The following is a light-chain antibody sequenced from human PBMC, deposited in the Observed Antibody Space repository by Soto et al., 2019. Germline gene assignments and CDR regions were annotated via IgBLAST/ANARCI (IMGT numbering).Light chain of an antibody. CDR1: QSVSSN. J-gene: IGKJ2*01. CDR2: GAS. CDR3: QQYNNWPPYT. Sequence: EIVMTQSPATLSVSPGERATLSGRASQSVSSNLAWYQQKPGQAPRLLIYGASTRATGIPARFSGSGSGTEFTLTISSLRSEDFAVYYCQQYNNWPPYTFGQGTKLEIK. V-gene: IGKV3-15*01.